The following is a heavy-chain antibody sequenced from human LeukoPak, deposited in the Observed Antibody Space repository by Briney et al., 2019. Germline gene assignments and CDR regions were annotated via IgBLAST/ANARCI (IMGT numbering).Heavy chain of an antibody. J-gene: IGHJ4*02. V-gene: IGHV4-4*02. Sequence: SETLSLTCAVSGGSISSSNWWSWVRQPPGKGLEWIGEFYHSGSTCYNPSLKSRVTISVDRSKNQFSLKLSSVTAADTAVYYCASYMVRGGGFDYWGQGTLVTVSS. CDR2: FYHSGST. CDR3: ASYMVRGGGFDY. D-gene: IGHD3-10*01. CDR1: GGSISSSNW.